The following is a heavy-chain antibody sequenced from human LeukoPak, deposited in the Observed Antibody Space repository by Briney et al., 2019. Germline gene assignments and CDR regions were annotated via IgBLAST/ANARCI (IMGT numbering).Heavy chain of an antibody. CDR2: IYSTGSP. Sequence: SETLSLTCTVSGEPFTSGTYYWTWLRQPAGKGLEWIGQIYSTGSPKYNPSFKSRVTISVDTSKSQFFLDLHSVTDADTAVYFCATAQGDRRNWFDPWGQGTRVTVSS. V-gene: IGHV4-61*09. CDR1: GEPFTSGTYY. J-gene: IGHJ5*02. CDR3: ATAQGDRRNWFDP.